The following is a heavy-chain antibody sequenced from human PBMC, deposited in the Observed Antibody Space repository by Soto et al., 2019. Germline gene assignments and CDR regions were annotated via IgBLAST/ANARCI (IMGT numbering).Heavy chain of an antibody. CDR3: ARGPPTWGCDY. D-gene: IGHD7-27*01. Sequence: QVQLVQSGAEVKKPGASVKVSCKASGYTFTIYDINWVRRAPGQGLVWMGWMSPKSGNTGYAQKFQGRVTMTRTTSAITASMELSSLRSDDTAVYYCARGPPTWGCDYWCQGTLVTVSS. CDR1: GYTFTIYD. CDR2: MSPKSGNT. J-gene: IGHJ4*02. V-gene: IGHV1-8*01.